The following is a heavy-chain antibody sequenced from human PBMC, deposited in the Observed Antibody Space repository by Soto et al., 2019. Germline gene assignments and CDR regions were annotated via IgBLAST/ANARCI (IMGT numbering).Heavy chain of an antibody. D-gene: IGHD6-19*01. V-gene: IGHV3-23*01. CDR2: ISGSGGST. J-gene: IGHJ4*02. Sequence: GESLKISCAASGFTFSSYAMSWVRQAPGKGLEWVSAISGSGGSTYYADSVKGRFTISRDNSKNTLYLQMNSLRAEDTAVYYCAKPLRRYSSGWPDYWGQGTLVTVSS. CDR1: GFTFSSYA. CDR3: AKPLRRYSSGWPDY.